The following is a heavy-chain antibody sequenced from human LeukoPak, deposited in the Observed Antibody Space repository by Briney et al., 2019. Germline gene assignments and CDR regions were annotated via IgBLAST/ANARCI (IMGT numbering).Heavy chain of an antibody. CDR1: GFTSGVYA. D-gene: IGHD1-7*01. CDR2: FSGGGDS. CDR3: ARKAQYNGHYPLDY. V-gene: IGHV3-23*01. Sequence: GGTLRLSCVASGFTSGVYAMSWVRQAPGKGLEWVSAFSGGGDSFYADSVKGRFTISRDSSKNTLFLQMNSLRAEDTALYFCARKAQYNGHYPLDYWGQGTLVTVSS. J-gene: IGHJ4*02.